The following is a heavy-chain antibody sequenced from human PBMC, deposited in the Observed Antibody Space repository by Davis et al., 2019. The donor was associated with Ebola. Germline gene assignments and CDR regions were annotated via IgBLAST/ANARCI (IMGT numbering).Heavy chain of an antibody. Sequence: PGGSLRLSCVDSGFTFGSYWMHWVRQGPGKGLVWVSRITSDGNTAYADSVKGRFTIFRDNAKKTLYLQMDSLTTDDTGVYYCAREGSGIYFDYWGQGALVTVSS. D-gene: IGHD3-10*01. CDR2: ITSDGNT. V-gene: IGHV3-74*01. CDR1: GFTFGSYW. CDR3: AREGSGIYFDY. J-gene: IGHJ4*02.